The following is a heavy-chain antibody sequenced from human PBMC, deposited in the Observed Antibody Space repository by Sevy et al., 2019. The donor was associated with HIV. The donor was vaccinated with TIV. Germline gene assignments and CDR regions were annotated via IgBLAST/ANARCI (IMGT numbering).Heavy chain of an antibody. CDR1: GGSINSDSYY. J-gene: IGHJ4*02. CDR3: ARFEYGDYVSQFEY. CDR2: LYYSGTT. D-gene: IGHD2-21*02. V-gene: IGHV4-39*01. Sequence: SETLSLTCTVSGGSINSDSYYWGWIRQPPGKGLEWIGNLYYSGTTYYNPSLKSRVNISVDTSKNQFSLQLSPVTAADTAVDYCARFEYGDYVSQFEYWGQGTLVTVSS.